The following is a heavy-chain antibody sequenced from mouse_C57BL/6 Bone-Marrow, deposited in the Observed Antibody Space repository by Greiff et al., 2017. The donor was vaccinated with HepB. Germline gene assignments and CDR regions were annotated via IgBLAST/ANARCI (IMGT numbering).Heavy chain of an antibody. D-gene: IGHD2-3*01. Sequence: EVKLMESGGGLVQPGGSLKLSCAASGFTFSDYYMYWVRQTPEKRLEWVAYISNGGGSTYYPDTVKGRFTISRDNAKNTLYLQMRRLKSEETAMYYCARHDEAWFAYWGQGTLVTVSA. V-gene: IGHV5-12*01. J-gene: IGHJ3*01. CDR2: ISNGGGST. CDR1: GFTFSDYY. CDR3: ARHDEAWFAY.